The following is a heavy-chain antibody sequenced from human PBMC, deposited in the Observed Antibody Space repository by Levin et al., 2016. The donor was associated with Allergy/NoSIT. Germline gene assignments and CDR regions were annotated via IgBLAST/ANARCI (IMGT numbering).Heavy chain of an antibody. Sequence: SETLSLTCAVYGGSFSGYYWSWIRQPPGKGLEWIGEINHSGSTNYNPSLKSRVTISVDTSKNQFSLKLSSVTAADTAVYYCARMPTIRGWSNSGNNWGQGTLVAVSS. CDR2: INHSGST. CDR3: ARMPTIRGWSNSGNN. D-gene: IGHD3-10*01. J-gene: IGHJ4*02. V-gene: IGHV4-34*01. CDR1: GGSFSGYY.